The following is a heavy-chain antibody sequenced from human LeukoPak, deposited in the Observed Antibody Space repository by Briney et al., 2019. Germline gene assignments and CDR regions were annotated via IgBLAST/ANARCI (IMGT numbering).Heavy chain of an antibody. J-gene: IGHJ4*02. CDR1: GFTFSSYA. Sequence: GGSLRLSCAASGFTFSSYAVSWVRRAPGKGLEWVSSISGSGGSTYSADAVKGRFTISRDNSKNTLYLQMNSLRAEDTALYYCAKDRSCTNDICHGDFDYWGQGTLVTVSS. CDR3: AKDRSCTNDICHGDFDY. CDR2: ISGSGGST. V-gene: IGHV3-23*01. D-gene: IGHD2-8*01.